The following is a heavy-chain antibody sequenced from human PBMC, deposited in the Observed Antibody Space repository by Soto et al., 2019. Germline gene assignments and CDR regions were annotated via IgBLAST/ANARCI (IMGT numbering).Heavy chain of an antibody. V-gene: IGHV3-48*02. D-gene: IGHD3-16*01. CDR2: ISSSSSTI. CDR3: ASDRSLGSNWYYYLES. CDR1: GFTFSTYA. Sequence: GGSLRLSCAASGFTFSTYAMNWVRQFPGRGLEWVSYISSSSSTIDYADSVKGRFTVSRDNAKNSLYLQMNSLRDEDTAVYYCASDRSLGSNWYYYLESWGQGTLVTVSS. J-gene: IGHJ4*02.